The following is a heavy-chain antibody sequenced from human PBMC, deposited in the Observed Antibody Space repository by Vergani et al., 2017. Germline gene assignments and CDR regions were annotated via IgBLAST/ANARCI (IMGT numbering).Heavy chain of an antibody. Sequence: QLQLQESGSGLVKPSQTLSLTCAVSGGSISSGGYSWSWIRQPPGKGLEWIGYIYHSGSTYYNPSLKSRVTISVARSKNQFSLKLSSVTAADTAVYYCASGNIAYCGGDCYSYAFDIWGQGTMVTVSS. CDR2: IYHSGST. V-gene: IGHV4-30-2*01. J-gene: IGHJ3*02. CDR1: GGSISSGGYS. D-gene: IGHD2-21*02. CDR3: ASGNIAYCGGDCYSYAFDI.